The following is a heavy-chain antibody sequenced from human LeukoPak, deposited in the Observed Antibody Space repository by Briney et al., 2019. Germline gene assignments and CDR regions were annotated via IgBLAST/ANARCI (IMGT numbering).Heavy chain of an antibody. CDR2: ISSGTSFI. V-gene: IGHV3-11*06. CDR3: ARGTTALMDV. Sequence: PGGSLRLSCAASGFTFSDYYMSWIRQAPGKGLEWVSSISSGTSFIYYADSVKGRFTISRDNAKNSLYLQMISLRAEDTAVYYCARGTTALMDVWGKGTTVTVSS. J-gene: IGHJ6*03. CDR1: GFTFSDYY. D-gene: IGHD2-21*02.